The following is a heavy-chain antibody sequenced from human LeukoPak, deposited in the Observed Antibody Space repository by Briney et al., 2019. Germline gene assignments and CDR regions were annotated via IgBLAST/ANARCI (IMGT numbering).Heavy chain of an antibody. CDR1: GYSISSSNW. CDR2: IYYSGSS. D-gene: IGHD1-26*01. J-gene: IGHJ4*02. V-gene: IGHV4-28*01. CDR3: ARTQSGSYYVFDY. Sequence: SETLSLTCAVSGYSISSSNWWGWIRQPPGKGLEWIGYIYYSGSSYYNPSLKSRVTMSVDTSKNQFSLKLSSVTAVDTAVYYCARTQSGSYYVFDYWGQGTLVTVSS.